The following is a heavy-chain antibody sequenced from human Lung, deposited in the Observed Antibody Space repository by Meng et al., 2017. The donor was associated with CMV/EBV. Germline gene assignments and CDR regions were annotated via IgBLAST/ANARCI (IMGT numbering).Heavy chain of an antibody. J-gene: IGHJ4*02. V-gene: IGHV3-7*04. CDR1: GFSSSRYW. D-gene: IGHD3-10*01. CDR2: TNEDGSKK. Sequence: LVGSGGELVQAREYMRLCCSAYGFSSSRYWMNRYRQAPGKGLEWVANTNEDGSKKYYVDSVKGRFTISRDNAKNSLYLQMNSLRVEDTAIYYCGGVGIGYWGQGTLVTVSS. CDR3: GGVGIGY.